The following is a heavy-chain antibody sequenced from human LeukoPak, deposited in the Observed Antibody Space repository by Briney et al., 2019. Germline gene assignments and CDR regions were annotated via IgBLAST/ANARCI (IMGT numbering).Heavy chain of an antibody. Sequence: PGGSLRLSCAASGFTFSSYGMHWVRQAPGKGLEWVAFIRFDGSNKYLADSVKGRFTISRDNSKNTLSLQTNSLRVEDTAVYYCAKDYYYGSGSPYYVDKWGQGTLVTVSS. CDR2: IRFDGSNK. CDR3: AKDYYYGSGSPYYVDK. D-gene: IGHD3-10*01. J-gene: IGHJ4*02. CDR1: GFTFSSYG. V-gene: IGHV3-30*02.